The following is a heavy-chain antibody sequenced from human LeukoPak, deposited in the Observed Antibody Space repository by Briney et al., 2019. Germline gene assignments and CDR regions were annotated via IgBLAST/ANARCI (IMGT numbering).Heavy chain of an antibody. CDR1: GFTFSSYG. V-gene: IGHV3-30*03. Sequence: GRSLRLSCAASGFTFSSYGMHWVRQAPGKGLEWVAVISYDGSNKYYADSVKGRFTISRDNSKNTLYLQVNSLRAEDTAVYYCARLGIVVPDYWGQGTLVTVSS. J-gene: IGHJ4*02. D-gene: IGHD2-2*01. CDR2: ISYDGSNK. CDR3: ARLGIVVPDY.